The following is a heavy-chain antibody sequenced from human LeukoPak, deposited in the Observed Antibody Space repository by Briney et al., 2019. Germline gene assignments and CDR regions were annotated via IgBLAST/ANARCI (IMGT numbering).Heavy chain of an antibody. Sequence: ASVKVSCKASGYTFTGYDMHWVRQAPGQGLEWMGWINPNSGGTKFAQRFQGRVTMTRDTSISTAYMELSRPTSDDTAVYYCARVWDGTTLDYWGQGTLVTVSS. CDR1: GYTFTGYD. D-gene: IGHD1-7*01. CDR2: INPNSGGT. CDR3: ARVWDGTTLDY. J-gene: IGHJ4*02. V-gene: IGHV1-2*02.